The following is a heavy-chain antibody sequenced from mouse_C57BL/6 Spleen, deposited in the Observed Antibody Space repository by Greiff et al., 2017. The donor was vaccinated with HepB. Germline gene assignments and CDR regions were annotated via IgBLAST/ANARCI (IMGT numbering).Heavy chain of an antibody. CDR2: IDPETGGT. J-gene: IGHJ1*03. V-gene: IGHV1-15*01. D-gene: IGHD3-1*01. CDR1: GYTFTDYE. Sequence: LQESGAELVRPGASVTLSCKASGYTFTDYEMHWVKQTPVHGLEWIGAIDPETGGTAYNQKFKGKAILTADKSSSTAYMELRSLTSEDSAVYYCTRGGALGVWGTGTTVTVSS. CDR3: TRGGALGV.